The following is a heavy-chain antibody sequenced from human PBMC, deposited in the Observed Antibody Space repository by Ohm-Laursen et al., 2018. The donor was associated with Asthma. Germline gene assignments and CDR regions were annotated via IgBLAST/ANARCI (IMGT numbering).Heavy chain of an antibody. V-gene: IGHV3-30*03. J-gene: IGHJ4*02. D-gene: IGHD2-21*02. Sequence: SLRLSCTASGFTFSNYGMHWVRQAPGKGLEWVAVISYDGSNKYYADSVKGRFTISRDNSKNTLYLQMNSLRAEDTAVYYCARAGNCGGDCYPAYFAYWGQGTLVTVSS. CDR3: ARAGNCGGDCYPAYFAY. CDR2: ISYDGSNK. CDR1: GFTFSNYG.